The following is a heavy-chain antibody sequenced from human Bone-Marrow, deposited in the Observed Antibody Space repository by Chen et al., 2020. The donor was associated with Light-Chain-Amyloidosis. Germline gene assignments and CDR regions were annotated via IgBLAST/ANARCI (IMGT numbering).Heavy chain of an antibody. D-gene: IGHD6-19*01. CDR2: IYYSGAA. CDR1: DGSINSGAYY. Sequence: QLQLQESGPGLVKPSETLSLTCTVSDGSINSGAYYWGWLRQSPGKGLEWIGSIYYSGAAFYNPSLRSRVTISLDTSKNLLSLRLTSVTAADTAVYYCSIRIAVPGANEETWGQGTLVTVSS. CDR3: SIRIAVPGANEET. J-gene: IGHJ5*02. V-gene: IGHV4-39*02.